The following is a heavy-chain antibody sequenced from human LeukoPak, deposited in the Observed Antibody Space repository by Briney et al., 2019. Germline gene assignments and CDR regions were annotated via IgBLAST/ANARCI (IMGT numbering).Heavy chain of an antibody. Sequence: GGSLRLSCAASGFTVSSNYMSWVRQAPGKGLEWVSVISGSGGSTYYADSVKGRFTISRDNSKNTLYLQMNSLRAEDTAVYYCAKDDPHQYYGWGIYWGQGTLVTVSS. CDR3: AKDDPHQYYGWGIY. V-gene: IGHV3-23*01. CDR1: GFTVSSNY. J-gene: IGHJ4*02. CDR2: ISGSGGST. D-gene: IGHD3-10*01.